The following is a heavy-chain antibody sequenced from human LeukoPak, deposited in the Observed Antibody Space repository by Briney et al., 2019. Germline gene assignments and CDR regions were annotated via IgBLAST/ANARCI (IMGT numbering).Heavy chain of an antibody. CDR2: VLYDGTNK. CDR3: ARGRRFIAVAYYYYYGMDV. CDR1: GFTITNYG. V-gene: IGHV3-30*03. D-gene: IGHD6-19*01. J-gene: IGHJ6*02. Sequence: GGSLRLSCVASGFTITNYGMHWARQAPGKGLEWVAVVLYDGTNKYNAGSVKGRFTISRDNSKNTLYLQMNSLRAEDTAVYYCARGRRFIAVAYYYYYGMDVWGQGTTVTVSS.